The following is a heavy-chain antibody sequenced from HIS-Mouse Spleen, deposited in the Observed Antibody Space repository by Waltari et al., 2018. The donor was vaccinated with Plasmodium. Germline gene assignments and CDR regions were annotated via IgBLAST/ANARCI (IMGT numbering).Heavy chain of an antibody. J-gene: IGHJ2*01. CDR1: GFTFSSYW. D-gene: IGHD6-13*01. V-gene: IGHV3-7*01. CDR3: ASSWYWYFDL. Sequence: EVQLVESGGGLVQPGGSLRLSCAASGFTFSSYWMSWVRQGTGKGLEWGANRKQDGSEKYYVDSVKGRFTISRDNAKNSLYLQMNSLRAEDTAVYYCASSWYWYFDLWGRGTLVTVSS. CDR2: RKQDGSEK.